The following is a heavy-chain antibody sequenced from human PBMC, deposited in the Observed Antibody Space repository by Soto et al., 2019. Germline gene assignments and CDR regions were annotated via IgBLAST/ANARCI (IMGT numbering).Heavy chain of an antibody. Sequence: EVQLVESGGGLVKPGGSLRLSCVVSGFTFSSYSMNWVRQAPGKGLEWVSSISITSSYIYYADSVKGRFTISRDNAKNSLYLQMNSLRAEDTAVYSCARDVHRTEARYAFDIWCQGTMVTVSS. V-gene: IGHV3-21*01. CDR2: ISITSSYI. CDR3: ARDVHRTEARYAFDI. J-gene: IGHJ3*02. CDR1: GFTFSSYS. D-gene: IGHD6-6*01.